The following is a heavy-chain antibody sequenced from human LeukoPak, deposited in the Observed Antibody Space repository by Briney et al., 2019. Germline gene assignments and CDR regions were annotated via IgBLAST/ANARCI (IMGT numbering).Heavy chain of an antibody. D-gene: IGHD6-19*01. CDR2: ISGSGGST. Sequence: GGSLRLSCAASGFTFSSYAMSWVRQAPGKGLEWVSAISGSGGSTYYADSVKGRFTISRDNSKNTLYLQMNSLRAEDTAVYYCARPHSSGWTYYFDYWGQGTLVTVSS. CDR1: GFTFSSYA. J-gene: IGHJ4*02. CDR3: ARPHSSGWTYYFDY. V-gene: IGHV3-23*01.